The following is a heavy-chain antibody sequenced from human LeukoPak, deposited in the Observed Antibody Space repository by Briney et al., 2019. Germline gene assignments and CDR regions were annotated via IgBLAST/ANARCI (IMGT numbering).Heavy chain of an antibody. CDR2: ISANNGDT. D-gene: IGHD3-16*01. V-gene: IGHV1-18*01. J-gene: IGHJ4*02. Sequence: GASVKVSCKASGYTFTSYGIAWVRQAHGQGLQWMGWISANNGDTSYSQKLQGRVTMTTDTSTNTAYMELRSLTSDDTAVYYCARDPPGLTLGSPGDYWGQGTLVIVSS. CDR1: GYTFTSYG. CDR3: ARDPPGLTLGSPGDY.